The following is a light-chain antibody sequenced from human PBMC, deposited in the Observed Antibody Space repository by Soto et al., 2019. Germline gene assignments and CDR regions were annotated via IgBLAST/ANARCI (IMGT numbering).Light chain of an antibody. CDR2: KDS. CDR1: VLAKKY. V-gene: IGLV3-27*01. J-gene: IGLJ2*01. CDR3: YSAADNNLKV. Sequence: SYELTQPSSVSVSPGQTARISCSGDVLAKKYARWFQQKPGQAPVLVIYKDSERPSGIPERFSGSSSWTTVTLTISGAQVEDEADYYCYSAADNNLKVFGGGTQLTVL.